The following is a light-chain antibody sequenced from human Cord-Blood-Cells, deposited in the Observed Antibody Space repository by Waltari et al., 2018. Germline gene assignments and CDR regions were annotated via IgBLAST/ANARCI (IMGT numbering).Light chain of an antibody. CDR1: SGHSRYA. CDR3: QTWGTPWV. Sequence: QLVLTQSPSASASLGASVKLTCTLSSGHSRYAIASHQQQPEKGPRYLMKLNSDGSHSKGDGIPDRFSGSSSGAERYLTISSLQSEDEADYYCQTWGTPWVFGGGTKLTVL. J-gene: IGLJ3*02. CDR2: LNSDGSH. V-gene: IGLV4-69*01.